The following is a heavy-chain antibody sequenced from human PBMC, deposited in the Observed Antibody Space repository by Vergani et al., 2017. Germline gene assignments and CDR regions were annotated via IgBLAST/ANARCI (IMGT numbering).Heavy chain of an antibody. D-gene: IGHD3-22*01. J-gene: IGHJ4*02. CDR1: GFTFSSYG. CDR2: ISYDGSNK. V-gene: IGHV3-30*18. CDR3: AKDRNGETYYYDSSGYYYGGPYDY. Sequence: QVQLVESGGGVVQPGRSLRLSCAASGFTFSSYGMHWVRQAPGKGLEWVAVISYDGSNKYYADSVKGRFTISRDNSKNTLYLQMNSLRAEDTAVYYCAKDRNGETYYYDSSGYYYGGPYDYWGQGTLVTVSS.